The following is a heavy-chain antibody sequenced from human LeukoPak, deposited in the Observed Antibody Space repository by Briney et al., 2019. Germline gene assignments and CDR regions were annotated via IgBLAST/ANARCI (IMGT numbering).Heavy chain of an antibody. V-gene: IGHV3-48*03. CDR3: ARQVASGFDP. CDR2: VSSSGTTI. CDR1: GFTFSSYE. J-gene: IGHJ5*02. Sequence: GGSLRLSCAASGFTFSSYEMNWVRQAPGKGLEWVSYVSSSGTTIYYADSVKGRFTVSRGNAKNSLYLQMNSLRAEDTAVYYCARQVASGFDPWGQGTLVTVSS.